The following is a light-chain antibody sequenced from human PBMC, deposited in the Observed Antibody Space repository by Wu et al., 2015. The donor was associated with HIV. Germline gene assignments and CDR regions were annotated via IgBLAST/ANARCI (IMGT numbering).Light chain of an antibody. V-gene: IGKV3-20*01. Sequence: DIVLTQSPGTLSLSPGERATLSCRASQSVSSSYLAWYQQKPGQAPRLLIYGASSRATGIPDRFSGSGSGTDFTLTISRLEPEDFAVYYCQHYVTSPYTFGQGTKLEIK. CDR1: QSVSSSY. CDR3: QHYVTSPYT. J-gene: IGKJ2*01. CDR2: GAS.